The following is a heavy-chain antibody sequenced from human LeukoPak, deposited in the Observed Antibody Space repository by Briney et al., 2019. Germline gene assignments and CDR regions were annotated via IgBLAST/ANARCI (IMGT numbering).Heavy chain of an antibody. CDR2: INPNSGGT. V-gene: IGHV1-2*02. J-gene: IGHJ4*02. CDR3: ARETAMVPPRFDY. Sequence: GASVKVSCEASGYTFTVYYMHWVRQAPGQGLEWMGWINPNSGGTNYAQKFQGRVTMTRDTSISTAYMELSRLRSDDTAVYYCARETAMVPPRFDYWGQGTLVTVSS. CDR1: GYTFTVYY. D-gene: IGHD5-18*01.